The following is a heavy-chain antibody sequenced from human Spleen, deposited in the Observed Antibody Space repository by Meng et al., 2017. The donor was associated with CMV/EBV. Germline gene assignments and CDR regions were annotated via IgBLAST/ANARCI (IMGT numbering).Heavy chain of an antibody. V-gene: IGHV4-30-4*08. CDR1: GGSISSGDYY. CDR2: IYYSGST. CDR3: AWRLDY. D-gene: IGHD3-3*01. J-gene: IGHJ4*02. Sequence: VQRESSVPGRVKPSQTAFLTCIVSGGSISSGDYYWSWIRQPPGKGLEWIGYIYYSGSTYYNPSIKSRVTISVDTSKNQFSLKLSSVTAADTAVYYCAWRLDYWGQGTLVTVSS.